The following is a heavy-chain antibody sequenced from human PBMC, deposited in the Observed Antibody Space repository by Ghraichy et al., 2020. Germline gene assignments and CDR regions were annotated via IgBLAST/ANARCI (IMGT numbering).Heavy chain of an antibody. Sequence: GGSLRLSCAASGFTFSTYGMHWVRQAPGKGLEWVAFIRYDGSNKYYADSVKGRFAISRDNSKNTLYLQMNSLRAEDTAAYYCAKNASITVAGMAWLGNWFDPWGQGTLVTVSS. CDR2: IRYDGSNK. CDR3: AKNASITVAGMAWLGNWFDP. D-gene: IGHD6-19*01. J-gene: IGHJ5*02. CDR1: GFTFSTYG. V-gene: IGHV3-30*02.